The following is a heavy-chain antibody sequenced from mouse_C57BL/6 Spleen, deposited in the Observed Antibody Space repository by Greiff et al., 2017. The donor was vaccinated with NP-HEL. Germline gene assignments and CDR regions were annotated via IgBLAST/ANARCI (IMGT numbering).Heavy chain of an antibody. D-gene: IGHD1-1*01. CDR3: ARYPVLLRDFDV. Sequence: QVQLQQSGAELVRPGSSVKLSCKASGYTFTSYWMHWVKQRPGQGLEWIGNINPSNGGTNYNEKFKSKATLTVDKSSSTAYMQLSSLTSGDSAVYYCARYPVLLRDFDVWGTGTTVTVSS. CDR2: INPSNGGT. J-gene: IGHJ1*03. V-gene: IGHV1-53*01. CDR1: GYTFTSYW.